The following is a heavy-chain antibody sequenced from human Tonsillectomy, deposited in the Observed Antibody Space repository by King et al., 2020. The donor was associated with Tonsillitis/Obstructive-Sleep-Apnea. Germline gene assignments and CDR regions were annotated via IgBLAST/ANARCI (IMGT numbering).Heavy chain of an antibody. J-gene: IGHJ4*02. Sequence: VQLVESGAEVKKPGASVKVSCKASGYTFTSYGISWVRQAPGQGLEWMGWISACNGNTNYAQKLQGRVTMTTDTSTSTAYIELRSLRSDDTAVYYCAREVIVATIHLYYFDYWGQGTLVTVSS. CDR3: AREVIVATIHLYYFDY. CDR2: ISACNGNT. CDR1: GYTFTSYG. V-gene: IGHV1-18*01. D-gene: IGHD5-12*01.